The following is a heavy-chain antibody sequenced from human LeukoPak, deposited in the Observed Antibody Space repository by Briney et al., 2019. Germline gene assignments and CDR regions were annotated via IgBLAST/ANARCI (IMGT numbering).Heavy chain of an antibody. Sequence: SETLSLTCTVSGESISGFYWTWVRQPPGKGLEWIGYIYYSGSTNYNPSLKSRVTISVDTSKNQFSLKLSSVTAADTAVYYCARGVVIAPQTFDYWGQGTLVTVSS. D-gene: IGHD2-21*01. J-gene: IGHJ4*02. V-gene: IGHV4-59*01. CDR1: GESISGFY. CDR2: IYYSGST. CDR3: ARGVVIAPQTFDY.